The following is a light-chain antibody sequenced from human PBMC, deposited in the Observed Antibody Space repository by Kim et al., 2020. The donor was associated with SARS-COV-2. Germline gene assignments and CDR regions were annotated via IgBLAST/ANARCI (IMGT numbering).Light chain of an antibody. CDR3: SSYTVNGTPV. CDR2: DVD. Sequence: SITISCTGTSTDVGAYDLVSWYQQYPGKTPKLILYDVDLRPSAISDRFSGSKSGHTASLTISGLQAEDEALYHCSSYTVNGTPVFGGGTKVTVL. J-gene: IGLJ2*01. V-gene: IGLV2-14*04. CDR1: STDVGAYDL.